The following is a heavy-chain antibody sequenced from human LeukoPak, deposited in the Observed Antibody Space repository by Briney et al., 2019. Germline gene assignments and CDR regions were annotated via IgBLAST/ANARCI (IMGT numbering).Heavy chain of an antibody. V-gene: IGHV1-46*01. CDR2: INPSGGST. D-gene: IGHD2-15*01. Sequence: ASVKVSCXASGYTFTSYYMHWVRRAHGQGLEWMGIINPSGGSTSYAQKFQGRVTMTRDTSTSTVYMELSSLRSEDTAVYYCARVGRSPRAFDIWGQGTMVTVSS. J-gene: IGHJ3*02. CDR1: GYTFTSYY. CDR3: ARVGRSPRAFDI.